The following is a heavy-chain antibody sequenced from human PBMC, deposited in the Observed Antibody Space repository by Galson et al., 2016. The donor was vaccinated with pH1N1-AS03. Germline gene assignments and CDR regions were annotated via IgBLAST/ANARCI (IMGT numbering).Heavy chain of an antibody. J-gene: IGHJ6*02. CDR2: IFYSEST. V-gene: IGHV4-59*01. CDR1: GASISSYY. Sequence: SETLSLTCTVSGASISSYYWSWIRQPPGKGLAWIGHIFYSESTNYNPSLKGRVTMSVDTYMSQFSLRLTSVPSADTAVDYCASLLEWKPTQGYYGMDVWGQGTTVTVSS. CDR3: ASLLEWKPTQGYYGMDV. D-gene: IGHD3-3*01.